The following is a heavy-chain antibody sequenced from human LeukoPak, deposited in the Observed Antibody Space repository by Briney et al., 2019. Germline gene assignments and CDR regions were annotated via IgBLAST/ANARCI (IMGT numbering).Heavy chain of an antibody. J-gene: IGHJ4*02. D-gene: IGHD5-12*01. CDR2: IYTTGST. V-gene: IGHV4-4*07. Sequence: SETLSLTCNVSGGSISSYYWTWIRQSAGKGLEWIGRIYTTGSTNYNPSLKSRVTISIDTSKNQFSLRLSSVTAADTAVYYCARGTVGLRPHYWGQGTLVTVSS. CDR1: GGSISSYY. CDR3: ARGTVGLRPHY.